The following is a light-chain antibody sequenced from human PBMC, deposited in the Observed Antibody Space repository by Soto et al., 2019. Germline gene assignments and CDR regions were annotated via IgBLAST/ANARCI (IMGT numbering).Light chain of an antibody. V-gene: IGLV2-11*01. CDR3: CSYTSGTSV. J-gene: IGLJ1*01. CDR1: SSEVGRFNY. CDR2: DVT. Sequence: QSALTQPRSVSGSPGQSVTISCTGTSSEVGRFNYVSWYQQYPGKAPKVVIYDVTERPSGVPDRFSGSKSGNTASLTISGLQAEDEADYYCCSYTSGTSVFGAGTKVTVL.